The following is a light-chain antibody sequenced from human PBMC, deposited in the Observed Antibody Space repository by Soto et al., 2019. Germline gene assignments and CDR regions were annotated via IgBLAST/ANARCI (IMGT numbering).Light chain of an antibody. J-gene: IGKJ4*02. V-gene: IGKV3-15*01. Sequence: GMTTPPDTDSVSKDEKTVLSCKASQAISSSLAWYQQKPGKAPKLLIYGASTRASGIPSRFRGSGSGTEFTLIISSLQTEDFATYYCQHYNSYTPHTFGEGTKVDIK. CDR2: GAS. CDR3: QHYNSYTPHT. CDR1: QAISSS.